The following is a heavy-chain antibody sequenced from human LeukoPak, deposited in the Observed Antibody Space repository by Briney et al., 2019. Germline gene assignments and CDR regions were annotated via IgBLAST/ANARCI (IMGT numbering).Heavy chain of an antibody. V-gene: IGHV1-2*02. CDR2: TNPNSGGT. Sequence: ASVKVSCKASGYTFTGYYMHWVRQAPGQGLEWLGWTNPNSGGTNYAQKFQGRVTMTRDTSISTAYMELSRLRSDDTAVYYCARAYYGDYEPHFDYWGQGTLVTVSS. J-gene: IGHJ4*02. CDR1: GYTFTGYY. CDR3: ARAYYGDYEPHFDY. D-gene: IGHD4-17*01.